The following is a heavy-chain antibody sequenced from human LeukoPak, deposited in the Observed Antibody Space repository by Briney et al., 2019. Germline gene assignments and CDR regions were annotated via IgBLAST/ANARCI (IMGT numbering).Heavy chain of an antibody. CDR2: ISGSGGST. V-gene: IGHV3-23*01. CDR1: GFTFSSYG. Sequence: GGSLRLSCAASGFTFSSYGMHWVRQAPGKGLEWVSAISGSGGSTYYADSVKGRFTVSRDSSKNTLYLQMNSLRAEDTAVYYCAKGPYDFWSGYQIDYWGQGTLVSVSS. CDR3: AKGPYDFWSGYQIDY. D-gene: IGHD3-3*01. J-gene: IGHJ4*02.